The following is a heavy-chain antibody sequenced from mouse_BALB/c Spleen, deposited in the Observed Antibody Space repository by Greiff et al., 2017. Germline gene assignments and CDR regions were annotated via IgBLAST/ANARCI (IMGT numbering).Heavy chain of an antibody. J-gene: IGHJ2*01. D-gene: IGHD2-1*01. Sequence: QVQLKQPGAELVMPGASVKMSCKASGYTFTDYWMHWVKQRPGQGLEWIGAIDTSDSYTSYNQKFKGKATLTVDESSSTAYMQLSSLTSEDSAVYYCARGDYGKVWGQGTTLTVSS. V-gene: IGHV1-69*01. CDR3: ARGDYGKV. CDR1: GYTFTDYW. CDR2: IDTSDSYT.